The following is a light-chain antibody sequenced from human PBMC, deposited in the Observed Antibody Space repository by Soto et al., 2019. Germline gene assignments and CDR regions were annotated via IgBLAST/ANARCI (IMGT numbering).Light chain of an antibody. V-gene: IGKV3-15*01. CDR2: GAS. CDR1: QNVTGR. J-gene: IGKJ3*01. Sequence: EMVMAQSPATLSVSPGERATLSCRASQNVTGRLAWYQQRPGQAPRLLIYGASTRATGIPARFSGSGSGTDFTLTISSLQSEDFAVYYCQQYNNWPRLFGPGTKVDIK. CDR3: QQYNNWPRL.